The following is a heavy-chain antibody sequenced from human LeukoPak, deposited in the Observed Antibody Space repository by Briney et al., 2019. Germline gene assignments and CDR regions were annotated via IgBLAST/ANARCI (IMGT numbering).Heavy chain of an antibody. CDR1: GGTFSSYA. Sequence: SVKVSCKASGGTFSSYAISWVRQAPGQGLEWMGGIIPIFGTANYAQKFQGRVTITTDESTSTAYMELSSLRSEDTAVYYCARAWGLNIFRLDYWGQGTLVTVSS. CDR2: IIPIFGTA. D-gene: IGHD1-26*01. CDR3: ARAWGLNIFRLDY. V-gene: IGHV1-69*05. J-gene: IGHJ4*02.